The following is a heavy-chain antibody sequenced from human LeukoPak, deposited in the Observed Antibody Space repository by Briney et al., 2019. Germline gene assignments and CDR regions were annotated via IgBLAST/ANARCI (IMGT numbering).Heavy chain of an antibody. J-gene: IGHJ5*02. V-gene: IGHV3-21*01. D-gene: IGHD3-10*01. CDR2: ISSSSSYI. CDR1: GFTFSSYS. Sequence: GGSLRLSCAASGFTFSSYSMTWVRQAPGKGLEWVSSISSSSSYIYYADSVKGRFTISRDNAKNSLYLQMNSLRAEDTAVYYCRLGSGSYYNGGAGFDPWGQGTLVTVSS. CDR3: RLGSGSYYNGGAGFDP.